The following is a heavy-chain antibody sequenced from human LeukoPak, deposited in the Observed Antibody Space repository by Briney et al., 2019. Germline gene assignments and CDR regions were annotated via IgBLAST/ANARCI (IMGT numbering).Heavy chain of an antibody. J-gene: IGHJ3*02. V-gene: IGHV1-18*01. D-gene: IGHD5-18*01. CDR1: GYSFTSYG. Sequence: GASVKVSCKASGYSFTSYGFNWVRQAPGQGLEWMGWTSAYNGKTNYAHSLQGRVTVTADTSTSTAYMELRSLRSEDTAVYYCARGMGYSYGHPQGAFDIWGQGTMVTVSS. CDR3: ARGMGYSYGHPQGAFDI. CDR2: TSAYNGKT.